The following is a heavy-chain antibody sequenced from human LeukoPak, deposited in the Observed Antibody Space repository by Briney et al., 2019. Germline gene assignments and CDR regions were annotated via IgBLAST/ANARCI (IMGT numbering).Heavy chain of an antibody. Sequence: GRSLRLSCAASGFTFSSYAMHWVRQAPGKGLEWVAVISYDGSNKYYADSVKGRFTISRDNSKNTLYLQMNSLRAEDTAVYYCASPGSDTSLQGSDHWCQGTLVTVSS. CDR2: ISYDGSNK. D-gene: IGHD3-10*01. V-gene: IGHV3-30*04. CDR1: GFTFSSYA. J-gene: IGHJ5*02. CDR3: ASPGSDTSLQGSDH.